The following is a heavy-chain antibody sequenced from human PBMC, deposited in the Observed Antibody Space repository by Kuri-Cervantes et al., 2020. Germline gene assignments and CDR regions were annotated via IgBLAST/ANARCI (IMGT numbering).Heavy chain of an antibody. CDR2: INPNSGGT. Sequence: ASVKVSCKASGYTFTGYYMHWVRQAPGQGLEWMGWINPNSGGTNYAQKFQGRVTMTRDTSISTAYMELSRLRSDDTAVFYCARGRVWFGEYLDYWGQGTLVTVS. J-gene: IGHJ4*02. D-gene: IGHD3-10*01. V-gene: IGHV1-2*02. CDR3: ARGRVWFGEYLDY. CDR1: GYTFTGYY.